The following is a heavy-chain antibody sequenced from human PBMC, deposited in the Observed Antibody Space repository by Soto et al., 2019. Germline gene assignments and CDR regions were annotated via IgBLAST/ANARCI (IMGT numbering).Heavy chain of an antibody. Sequence: VQLLESGGGVVPSGRSLRLSCAASGFSFRTFAMHWVRQVPGKGLEWMTVISYNGDNVHYADSVKGRFTVSRDNSKDTLYLEMNSLTPEDTAVYYCVRHDTSMISYNFFGMDFWGQGTTVTVSS. CDR2: ISYNGDNV. D-gene: IGHD5-18*01. CDR1: GFSFRTFA. J-gene: IGHJ6*02. CDR3: VRHDTSMISYNFFGMDF. V-gene: IGHV3-30*01.